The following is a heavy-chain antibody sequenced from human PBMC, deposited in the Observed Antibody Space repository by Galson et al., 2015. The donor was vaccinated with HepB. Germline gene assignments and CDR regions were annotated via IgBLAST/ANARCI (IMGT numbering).Heavy chain of an antibody. Sequence: SVKVSCKASGYTFTGYYMHWVRQAPGQGLEWMGRINPNSGGTNYAQKFQGRVTMTRDTSISTAYMELSRLRSDDTAVYYCARISCSGASFLDFAYWSEGSRVTVS. CDR2: INPNSGGT. CDR3: ARISCSGASFLDFAY. V-gene: IGHV1-2*06. CDR1: GYTFTGYY. D-gene: IGHD2-15*01. J-gene: IGHJ4*02.